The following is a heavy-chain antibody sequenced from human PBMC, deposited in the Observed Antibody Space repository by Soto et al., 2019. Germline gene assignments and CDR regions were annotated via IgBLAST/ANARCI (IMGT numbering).Heavy chain of an antibody. CDR1: GFTFSNAW. CDR2: VKSKTEGGTT. J-gene: IGHJ4*02. Sequence: EVQLVESGGGLVKPGGSLRLSCAASGFTFSNAWMTWVRQAPGKGLEWVGRVKSKTEGGTTDYAAPVKGRFTISRDDSKNTLYLQMNSLKTEDTAIYYCTTRIVALWGQGTLVTVSS. D-gene: IGHD3-22*01. CDR3: TTRIVAL. V-gene: IGHV3-15*01.